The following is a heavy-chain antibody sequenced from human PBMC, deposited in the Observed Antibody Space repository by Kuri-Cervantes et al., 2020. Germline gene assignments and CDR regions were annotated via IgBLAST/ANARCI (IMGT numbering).Heavy chain of an antibody. J-gene: IGHJ4*02. V-gene: IGHV1-3*01. CDR3: ARGKGSGTWLTDF. CDR1: GYSFTNDF. D-gene: IGHD6-13*01. CDR2: INAGNGNT. Sequence: ASVKVSCKASGYSFTNDFMHWVRQAPGQRLEWMGWINAGNGNTKYSQKFQGRVTITRDTSASTAYMELSSLTSEDTAIYFCARGKGSGTWLTDFWGQGTLVTVSS.